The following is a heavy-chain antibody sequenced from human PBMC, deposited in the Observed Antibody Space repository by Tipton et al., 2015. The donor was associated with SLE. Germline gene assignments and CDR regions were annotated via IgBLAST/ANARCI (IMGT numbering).Heavy chain of an antibody. Sequence: GSLRLSCAASGFTFSSYAMSWVRQAPGKGLEWVSVIYSGGTPTYYADSVKGRFTISRDNSKNTLYLQMNSLRAEDTAVYYCARSVGGIGGGYFEIWGQGTKVIVSS. V-gene: IGHV3-23*03. CDR2: IYSGGTPT. CDR1: GFTFSSYA. D-gene: IGHD2-15*01. J-gene: IGHJ3*02. CDR3: ARSVGGIGGGYFEI.